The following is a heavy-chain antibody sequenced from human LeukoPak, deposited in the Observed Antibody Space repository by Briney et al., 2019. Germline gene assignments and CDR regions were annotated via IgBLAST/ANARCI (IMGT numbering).Heavy chain of an antibody. CDR2: INSDGSNR. D-gene: IGHD5-24*01. J-gene: IGHJ4*02. Sequence: GGSLRLSCAASVFTFTSSWMHWVRQAPGKGLVWVSRINSDGSNRNYADSVKGRFTISRDNAKNALYLQMDSLRAEDAAVYYCARPQDGYNGFDCWGQGTLVTVSS. V-gene: IGHV3-74*01. CDR3: ARPQDGYNGFDC. CDR1: VFTFTSSW.